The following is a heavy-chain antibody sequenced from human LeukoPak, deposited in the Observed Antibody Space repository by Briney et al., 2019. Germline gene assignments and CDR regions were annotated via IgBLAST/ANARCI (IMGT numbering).Heavy chain of an antibody. V-gene: IGHV3-23*01. Sequence: GGSLRLSCAASGFTFSSCAMSWVRQAPGKGLEWVSAISGSGGATYYAVSVKGRFTISRDNSKNTLYLQMNSLGAEDTAVYYCAKDLSRVVGATLDYWGQGTLVTVSS. CDR2: ISGSGGAT. CDR1: GFTFSSCA. CDR3: AKDLSRVVGATLDY. J-gene: IGHJ4*02. D-gene: IGHD1-26*01.